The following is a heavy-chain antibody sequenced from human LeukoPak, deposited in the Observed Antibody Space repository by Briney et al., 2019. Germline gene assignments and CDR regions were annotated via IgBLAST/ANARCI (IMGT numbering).Heavy chain of an antibody. CDR2: IYYSGST. J-gene: IGHJ6*03. CDR1: GGSISSYY. CDR3: ARVGSGWSFYYYYMDV. D-gene: IGHD6-19*01. V-gene: IGHV4-59*01. Sequence: SETLSLTCTVSGGSISSYYWSWIRQPPGKGLEWIGYIYYSGSTNYNSSFKSRVTISIDTSKNQFSLRLSSVTAADTAVYYCARVGSGWSFYYYYMDVWGKGTTVTISS.